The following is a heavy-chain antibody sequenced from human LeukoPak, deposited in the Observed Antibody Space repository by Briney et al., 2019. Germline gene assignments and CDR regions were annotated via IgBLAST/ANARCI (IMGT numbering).Heavy chain of an antibody. D-gene: IGHD7-27*01. J-gene: IGHJ4*02. CDR2: IDPSDSDI. V-gene: IGHV5-51*01. Sequence: GESLKTSCKASGYSFTSYWIGWARQMPGKGLEWMGIIDPSDSDIRYTPSFQGQVTISADKSLSTAYLQWNSLKASDTAIYYCARQTAMGRSGDYWGQGTLVTVSS. CDR3: ARQTAMGRSGDY. CDR1: GYSFTSYW.